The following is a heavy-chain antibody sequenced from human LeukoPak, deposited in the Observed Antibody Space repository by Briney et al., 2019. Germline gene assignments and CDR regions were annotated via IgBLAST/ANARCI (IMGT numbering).Heavy chain of an antibody. D-gene: IGHD6-13*01. CDR1: GFTFSRYS. V-gene: IGHV3-21*01. CDR2: FTSMSRTI. J-gene: IGHJ4*02. CDR3: ARQSSGIAATDKIDY. Sequence: GGSLRLSCATSGFTFSRYSMTWVRQAPGKGLEWVSSFTSMSRTIYYADSVKGRFTISRDDAKESLYLQMNSLRAEDTAIYYCARQSSGIAATDKIDYWGQGALVTVSS.